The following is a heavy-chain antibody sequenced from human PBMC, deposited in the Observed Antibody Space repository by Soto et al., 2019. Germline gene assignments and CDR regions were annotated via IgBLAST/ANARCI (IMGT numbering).Heavy chain of an antibody. V-gene: IGHV3-33*06. CDR3: VNDFGDYKFDY. CDR1: GFTFRSFT. CDR2: IWGDGSQH. D-gene: IGHD4-17*01. J-gene: IGHJ4*02. Sequence: PGGSLILSCEASGFTFRSFTMHWVRQAPGKGLEWVAAIWGDGSQHYYADSVKGRFTVSRDNSKNTVYLQMNSPRAEDTAVYYCVNDFGDYKFDYWGQGTLVTVSS.